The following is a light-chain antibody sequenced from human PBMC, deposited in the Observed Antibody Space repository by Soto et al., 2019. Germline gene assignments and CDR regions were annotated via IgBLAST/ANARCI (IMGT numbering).Light chain of an antibody. V-gene: IGLV2-23*02. CDR1: SIDVVSYNL. CDR3: CSYAGSSYV. J-gene: IGLJ1*01. CDR2: GVS. Sequence: QSLLTHPASVSGSAGQSISIPCPGTSIDVVSYNLVSWYQQHPGKAPKLMIYGVSKRPSGVSNRFSGSKSGNTASLTISGLQAEDEADYYCCSYAGSSYVFGTGTKVTGL.